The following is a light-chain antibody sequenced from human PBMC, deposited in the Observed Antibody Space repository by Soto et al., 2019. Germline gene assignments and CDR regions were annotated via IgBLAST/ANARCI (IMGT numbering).Light chain of an antibody. Sequence: EIVLTQSPGTLSLSPGERATLSCRASQSVSSSYLAWYQQKPGQAPRLIIYGASSRETGIPDRFSGSGAGTECTRTISRLEPEDFEVDDCQQYGSSPRTFGQGTKVDIK. V-gene: IGKV3-20*01. CDR2: GAS. CDR3: QQYGSSPRT. CDR1: QSVSSSY. J-gene: IGKJ1*01.